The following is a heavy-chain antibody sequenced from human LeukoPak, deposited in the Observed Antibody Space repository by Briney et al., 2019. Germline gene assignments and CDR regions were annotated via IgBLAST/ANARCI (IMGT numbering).Heavy chain of an antibody. D-gene: IGHD3-22*01. Sequence: SETLSLTCTVSGGSISSSSYYWGWIRQPPGKGLEWIGSIFYSGSTYYNPSLKSRVTMSVDTSKKQFSLKLSSVTAADTAVYYCARTPIYYYDNSGYYNWGQGTLVTVSS. V-gene: IGHV4-39*07. CDR2: IFYSGST. CDR1: GGSISSSSYY. CDR3: ARTPIYYYDNSGYYN. J-gene: IGHJ4*02.